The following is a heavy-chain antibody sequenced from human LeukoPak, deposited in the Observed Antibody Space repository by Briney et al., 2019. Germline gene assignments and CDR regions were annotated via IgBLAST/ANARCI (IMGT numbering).Heavy chain of an antibody. V-gene: IGHV4-39*01. CDR2: IYYSGST. J-gene: IGHJ6*03. Sequence: SETLSLTCSVSGDSISTSSYYWGWIRQPPGKGLEWIGTIYYSGSTYYNPSLTIRVTISVDTSKNQFSLKLSSVTAADTAVYYCARHKDYYYSYLDVWGQGTTVTITS. CDR1: GDSISTSSYY. CDR3: ARHKDYYYSYLDV.